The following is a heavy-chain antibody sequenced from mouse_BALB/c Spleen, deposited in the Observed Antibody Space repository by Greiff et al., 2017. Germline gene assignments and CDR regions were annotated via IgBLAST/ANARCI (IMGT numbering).Heavy chain of an antibody. CDR1: GYSITSGYY. Sequence: ESGPGLVKPSQSLSLTCSVTGYSITSGYYWNWIRQFPGNKLEWMGYISYDGSNNYNPSLKNRISITRDTSKNQFFLKLNSVTTEDTATYYCARVGGYYYFDYWGQGTTLTVSS. J-gene: IGHJ2*01. D-gene: IGHD2-12*01. CDR2: ISYDGSN. V-gene: IGHV3-6*02. CDR3: ARVGGYYYFDY.